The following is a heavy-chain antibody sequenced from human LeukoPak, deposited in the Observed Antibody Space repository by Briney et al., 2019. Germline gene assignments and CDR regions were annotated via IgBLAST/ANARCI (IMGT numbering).Heavy chain of an antibody. D-gene: IGHD1-26*01. V-gene: IGHV4-59*01. J-gene: IGHJ4*02. CDR3: ARGRQVGNTGYYFDY. CDR1: GGSINSYY. CDR2: ISYSGST. Sequence: SETLSLTCTVSGGSINSYYWTWIRQPPGKGLEWIGYISYSGSTNYNPSLKSRVTISLDTSKSQFSLNLNSVTAADTAVYYCARGRQVGNTGYYFDYWGQGTLVTVSS.